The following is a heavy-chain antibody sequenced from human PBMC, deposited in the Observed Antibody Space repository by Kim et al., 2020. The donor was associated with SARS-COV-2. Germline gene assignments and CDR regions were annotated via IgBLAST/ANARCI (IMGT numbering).Heavy chain of an antibody. Sequence: GGSLRLSCAASGFTFSSYGMHWVRQAPGKGLEWVAVISYDGSNKYYADSVKGRFTISRDNSKNTLYLQMNSLRAEDTAVYYCAKAGDCSGGSCYFDPWG. CDR3: AKAGDCSGGSCYFDP. J-gene: IGHJ5*02. CDR1: GFTFSSYG. V-gene: IGHV3-30*18. CDR2: ISYDGSNK. D-gene: IGHD2-15*01.